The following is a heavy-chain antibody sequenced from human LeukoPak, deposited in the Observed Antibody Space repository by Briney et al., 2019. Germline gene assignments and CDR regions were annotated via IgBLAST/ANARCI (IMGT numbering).Heavy chain of an antibody. CDR2: ISDTGST. J-gene: IGHJ4*02. D-gene: IGHD3-10*01. V-gene: IGHV4-59*08. Sequence: PSETLSLTCTVSGGSISSFYWTWIRQPPGKGLELIGYISDTGSTDYNPSPKVPLTMSIDTSKSQFYLRLNSVTAADTALYCCATMVRGARFDYWGQGTLVTVSS. CDR3: ATMVRGARFDY. CDR1: GGSISSFY.